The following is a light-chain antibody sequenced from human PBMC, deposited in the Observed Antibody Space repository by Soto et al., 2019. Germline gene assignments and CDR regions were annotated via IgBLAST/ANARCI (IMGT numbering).Light chain of an antibody. CDR2: GAS. Sequence: EIVMTQSPATLSVSSGERATLSCRASQSVSSNLAWYQQKPGQAPRLLIYGASTRATGIPARFSGSGPGTEFTLTISSLQSEDFAVYYCQQYNNWPGTFGQGTKVDIK. J-gene: IGKJ1*01. V-gene: IGKV3-15*01. CDR3: QQYNNWPGT. CDR1: QSVSSN.